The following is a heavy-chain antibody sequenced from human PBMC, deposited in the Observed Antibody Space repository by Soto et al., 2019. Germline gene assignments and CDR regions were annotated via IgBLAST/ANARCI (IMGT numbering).Heavy chain of an antibody. V-gene: IGHV3-23*01. D-gene: IGHD6-13*01. CDR3: AKDQGYSSTRRYDAFDI. J-gene: IGHJ3*02. CDR2: ISGSGGST. CDR1: GFTFSSYA. Sequence: GGSLRLSCAASGFTFSSYAMSWVRQAPGKGLEWVSAISGSGGSTYYAESVKGRFTISRDNSKNTLYLQMNSLRAEDTAVYYCAKDQGYSSTRRYDAFDIWGQGTMVTVSS.